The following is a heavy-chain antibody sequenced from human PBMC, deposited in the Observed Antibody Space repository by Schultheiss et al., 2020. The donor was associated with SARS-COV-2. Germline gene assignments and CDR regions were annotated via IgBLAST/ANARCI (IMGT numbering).Heavy chain of an antibody. V-gene: IGHV4-61*10. J-gene: IGHJ6*02. CDR2: IYYSGST. Sequence: SETLSLTCTVSGGSISSGSYYWSWIRQPAGKGLEWIGYIYYSGSTNYNPSLKSRVTISVDTSKNQFSLKLSSVTAADTAMYYCARCIAAAGMDVWGQGTTVTVSS. D-gene: IGHD6-13*01. CDR3: ARCIAAAGMDV. CDR1: GGSISSGSYY.